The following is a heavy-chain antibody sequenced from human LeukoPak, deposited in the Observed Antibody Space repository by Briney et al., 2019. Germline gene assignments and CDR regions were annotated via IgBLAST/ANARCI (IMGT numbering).Heavy chain of an antibody. CDR1: GFTVSSNY. Sequence: GGSLRLSCAASGFTVSSNYMGWVRQAPGKGLEWVSVIYSGGSTYYADSVKGRFTISRDNSKNTLYLQMNSLRAEDTAVYYCARDARTGSGYFDYWGQGTLVTVSS. CDR3: ARDARTGSGYFDY. J-gene: IGHJ4*02. V-gene: IGHV3-53*01. D-gene: IGHD3-10*01. CDR2: IYSGGST.